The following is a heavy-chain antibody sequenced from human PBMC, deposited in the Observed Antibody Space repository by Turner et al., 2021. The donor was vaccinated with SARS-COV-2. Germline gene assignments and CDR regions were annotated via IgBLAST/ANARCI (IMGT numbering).Heavy chain of an antibody. V-gene: IGHV4-59*01. J-gene: IGHJ5*02. CDR3: ARGRGGGGSSNNWFDP. D-gene: IGHD2-15*01. CDR1: GGSISSYY. Sequence: QVQLQESGPGLVKPSETLSLTCTVSGGSISSYYWSWIRQPPGKGLEWIGYIYYSGSTNYTPSLKNRVSISVDTSKNQFSLKLTSVTAADTAVYYCARGRGGGGSSNNWFDPWGQGTLVIVSS. CDR2: IYYSGST.